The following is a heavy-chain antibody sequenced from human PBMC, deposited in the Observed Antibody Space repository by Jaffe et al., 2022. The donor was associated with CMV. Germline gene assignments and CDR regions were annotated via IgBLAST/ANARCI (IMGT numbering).Heavy chain of an antibody. Sequence: QVQLQESGPRLVKPSETLSLTCSVSGGSISSGGYYWNWIRQRPGEGLEWIGYIYYGGTTYFNPSLKSRGSISIDASKNEMSLNVSSVSVADTATYYCARARKETTASFDLWGLGTLITVSS. CDR2: IYYGGTT. V-gene: IGHV4-31*03. CDR3: ARARKETTASFDL. D-gene: IGHD2-21*02. CDR1: GGSISSGGYY. J-gene: IGHJ4*02.